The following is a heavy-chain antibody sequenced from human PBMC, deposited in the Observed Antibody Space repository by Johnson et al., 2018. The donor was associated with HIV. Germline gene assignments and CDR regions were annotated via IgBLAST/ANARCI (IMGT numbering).Heavy chain of an antibody. CDR1: GFTFSNYG. CDR2: IWYDGSNK. Sequence: VQLVESGGGVVQPGRSLRLSCAASGFTFSNYGMHWVRQAPGKGLEWVAVIWYDGSNKYYADSVKGRFIISRDNSKNTLYLQMKSLRAEDTAVYYCAKGIVGATADAFDIWGQGTMVTVSS. J-gene: IGHJ3*02. D-gene: IGHD1-26*01. V-gene: IGHV3-33*06. CDR3: AKGIVGATADAFDI.